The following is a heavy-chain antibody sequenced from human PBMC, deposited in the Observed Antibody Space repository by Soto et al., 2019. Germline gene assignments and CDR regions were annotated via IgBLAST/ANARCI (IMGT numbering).Heavy chain of an antibody. V-gene: IGHV3-23*01. D-gene: IGHD3-16*01. J-gene: IGHJ4*02. Sequence: PGGSLRLSCAASGFTFSSYAMSWVRQAPGKGLEWVSAISGSGGSTYYADSVKGRFTISRDNSKNTLYLQMNSLRAEDTAVYYCAKDRSIMIKFGGPHFDYWGQGTLVTVSS. CDR2: ISGSGGST. CDR1: GFTFSSYA. CDR3: AKDRSIMIKFGGPHFDY.